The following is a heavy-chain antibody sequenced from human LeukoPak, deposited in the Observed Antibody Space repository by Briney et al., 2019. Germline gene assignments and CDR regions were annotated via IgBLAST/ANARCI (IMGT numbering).Heavy chain of an antibody. D-gene: IGHD4-17*01. Sequence: PGGSLRLSCAASGFTFSSYWMHWVRQLPGKGLVWVSRINIDGSTTTYADYVKGRFTISRDNAKNTLYLQMNSLRAEDTAVYYCVRWGTTVTTNIPAFDIWGQGTVVTVSS. V-gene: IGHV3-74*01. CDR2: INIDGSTT. CDR1: GFTFSSYW. CDR3: VRWGTTVTTNIPAFDI. J-gene: IGHJ3*02.